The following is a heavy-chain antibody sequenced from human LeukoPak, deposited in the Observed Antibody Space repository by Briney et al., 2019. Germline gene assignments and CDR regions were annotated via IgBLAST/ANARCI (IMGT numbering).Heavy chain of an antibody. Sequence: SETLPLTCAVYGGSFSGYYWSWIRQPPGKGLEWIGEINHSGSTNYNPSLKSRVTISVDTSKNQFSLKLSSVTAADTAVYYCARGLRSDPDAFDIWGQGTMVTVSS. CDR1: GGSFSGYY. CDR3: ARGLRSDPDAFDI. CDR2: INHSGST. V-gene: IGHV4-34*01. J-gene: IGHJ3*02.